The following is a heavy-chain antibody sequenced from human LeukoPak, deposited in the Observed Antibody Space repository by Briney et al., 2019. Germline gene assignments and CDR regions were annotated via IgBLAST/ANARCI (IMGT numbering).Heavy chain of an antibody. Sequence: SETLSLTCTVSGGSISSYYWSWIGQPPGKGLEWIEYIYYSGSTNYNPSLKSRVTISVDTSKNQFSLKLSSVTAADTAVYYCARRVAVTARYYFDYWGQGTLVTVSS. CDR3: ARRVAVTARYYFDY. J-gene: IGHJ4*02. CDR2: IYYSGST. D-gene: IGHD2-21*02. CDR1: GGSISSYY. V-gene: IGHV4-59*08.